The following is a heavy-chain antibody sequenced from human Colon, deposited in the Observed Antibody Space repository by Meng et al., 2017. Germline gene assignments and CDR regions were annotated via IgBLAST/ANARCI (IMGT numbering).Heavy chain of an antibody. CDR1: GFTFSDYY. D-gene: IGHD3-10*01. J-gene: IGHJ4*02. CDR2: ISSSCSTI. V-gene: IGHV3-11*01. Sequence: SLKLSCAASGFTFSDYYMSWIRQAPGKGLEWVSYISSSCSTIYYADSVKGRFTISRDNAKNSLYLPMNSLRAEDTAVYYCARDFDYYYGSGSQGYWGQGTLVTVSS. CDR3: ARDFDYYYGSGSQGY.